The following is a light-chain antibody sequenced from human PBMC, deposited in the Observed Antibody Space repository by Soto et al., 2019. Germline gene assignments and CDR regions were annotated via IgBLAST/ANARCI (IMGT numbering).Light chain of an antibody. J-gene: IGKJ1*01. CDR2: AAS. CDR3: QQYHTHRT. CDR1: ESIDNW. Sequence: DIQITQSPSTLSGSGGDTLTITCRASESIDNWLAWYQQTPRKAPQILIFAASTSVRGVPRRFSGRGSGTEFTLTISSMQADDYATFYCQQYHTHRTFGQGTQVDIK. V-gene: IGKV1-5*01.